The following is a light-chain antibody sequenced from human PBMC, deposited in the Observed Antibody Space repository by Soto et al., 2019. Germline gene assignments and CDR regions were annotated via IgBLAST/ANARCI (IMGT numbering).Light chain of an antibody. CDR3: QQYGSSVRT. V-gene: IGKV3-20*01. J-gene: IGKJ1*01. CDR1: LSVSSGY. CDR2: LAS. Sequence: EIVLTQSPGTLSLSPGERATLSCRASLSVSSGYLAWYQRRPGQAPRLLIYLASTRATGIPDRFSGSGSGTDFTLTISRLEPEDFAVYYCQQYGSSVRTFGQGTKVDIK.